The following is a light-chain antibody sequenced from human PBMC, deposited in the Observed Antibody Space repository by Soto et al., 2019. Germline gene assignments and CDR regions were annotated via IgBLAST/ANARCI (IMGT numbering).Light chain of an antibody. CDR3: QKSFGTPVLT. J-gene: IGKJ4*01. CDR1: QNIGTF. Sequence: DIQMTQSTSSLSASVGDRFTITCRSIQNIGTFLNWYQQKPGKAPKLLIYGASNLSTGVPSTFSGSGSGTHFTLTIRSLQSDDFGTYHCQKSFGTPVLTFAGGTKVEIK. CDR2: GAS. V-gene: IGKV1-39*01.